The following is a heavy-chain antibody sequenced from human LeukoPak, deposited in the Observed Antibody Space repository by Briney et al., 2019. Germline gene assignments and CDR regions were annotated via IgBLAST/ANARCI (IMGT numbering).Heavy chain of an antibody. V-gene: IGHV4-59*01. CDR3: ARETPAAAVIDAFDI. D-gene: IGHD6-13*01. J-gene: IGHJ3*02. CDR2: IYYSGST. Sequence: SETLSHTCTVSGGSISSYYWSWIRQPPGKGLEWIGYIYYSGSTNYNPSLKSRVTISVDTSKNQFSLKLSSVTAADTAVYYCARETPAAAVIDAFDIWGQGTMVTVSS. CDR1: GGSISSYY.